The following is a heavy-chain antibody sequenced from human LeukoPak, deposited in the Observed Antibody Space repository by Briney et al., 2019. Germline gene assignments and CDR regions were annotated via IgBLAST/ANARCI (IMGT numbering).Heavy chain of an antibody. D-gene: IGHD5-24*01. CDR2: ISAYNGNT. V-gene: IGHV1-18*01. CDR1: GYTFTSYG. Sequence: ASVKVSCKASGYTFTSYGISWVRQAPGQELEWMGWISAYNGNTNYARKLQGRVTMTTDTSTSTAYMELRSLRSDDTAVYYCARWLQFNDAFDIWGQGTMVTVSS. CDR3: ARWLQFNDAFDI. J-gene: IGHJ3*02.